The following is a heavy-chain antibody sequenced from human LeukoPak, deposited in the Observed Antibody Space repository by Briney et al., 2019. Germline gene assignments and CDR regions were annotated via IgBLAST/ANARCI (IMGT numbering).Heavy chain of an antibody. D-gene: IGHD5-12*01. V-gene: IGHV3-23*01. Sequence: GGSLRLSCAASGFTFSSYAMSWVRQAPGKGLEWVSAISGSGGSTYYADSVKGRFTISRDNSKNTLYLQMNSLRAEDTAVYYRAKSGGYSGYDFGSGFDYWGQGTLVTVSS. CDR3: AKSGGYSGYDFGSGFDY. J-gene: IGHJ4*02. CDR1: GFTFSSYA. CDR2: ISGSGGST.